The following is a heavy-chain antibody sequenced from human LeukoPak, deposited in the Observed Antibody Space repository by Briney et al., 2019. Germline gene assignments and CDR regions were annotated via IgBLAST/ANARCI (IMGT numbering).Heavy chain of an antibody. CDR2: ISSSSSYI. CDR1: GFTFSSYS. CDR3: ARGSKSSGWYNYYYGMDV. V-gene: IGHV3-21*01. Sequence: GGSLRLSCTASGFTFSSYSMNWVRQAPGKGLEWVSSISSSSSYIYYADSVKGRFTISRDNAKNSLYLQMNSLRAEDTAVYYCARGSKSSGWYNYYYGMDVWGQGTTVTVSS. J-gene: IGHJ6*02. D-gene: IGHD6-19*01.